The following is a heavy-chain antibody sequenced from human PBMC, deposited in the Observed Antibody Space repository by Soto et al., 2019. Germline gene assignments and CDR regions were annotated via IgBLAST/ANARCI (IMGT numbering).Heavy chain of an antibody. V-gene: IGHV2-5*01. J-gene: IGHJ4*02. CDR2: IYWNDDK. CDR3: AHGSGWLSDY. D-gene: IGHD6-19*01. CDR1: GFSLSTSAVG. Sequence: QITLKESGPTLLKPTQTLTLTCTFSGFSLSTSAVGVNWIRQPPGKALEWLALIYWNDDKLYSPSLSGRLTITNDTAKNQVVLTMPNMSPVATAAYYCAHGSGWLSDYWGQGILVTVSS.